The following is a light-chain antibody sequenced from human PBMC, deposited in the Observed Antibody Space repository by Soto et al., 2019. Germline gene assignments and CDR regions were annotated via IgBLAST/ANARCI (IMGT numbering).Light chain of an antibody. Sequence: DFQVTQSPPSLSASVGDRVTITCRVSQSISKSLNWYQQKPGEAPELLIYGASKLQSGVPSRFSGSGSGTDFTLTISSLQPEDSASYYCQGSYSGPVAFGQGTKV. V-gene: IGKV1-39*01. CDR2: GAS. CDR3: QGSYSGPVA. J-gene: IGKJ1*01. CDR1: QSISKS.